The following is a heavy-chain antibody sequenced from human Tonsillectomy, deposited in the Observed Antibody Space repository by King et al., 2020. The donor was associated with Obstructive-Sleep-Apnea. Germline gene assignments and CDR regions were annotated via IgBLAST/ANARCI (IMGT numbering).Heavy chain of an antibody. CDR3: AKDHYGDSVGDYFDY. V-gene: IGHV3-9*01. D-gene: IGHD4-17*01. Sequence: VQLVESGGGLVQPGRSLRLSCAASGFTFDDYAMHWVRQAPGKGLEWVSGISWNSGSIGYADSVKGRFTISRDNAKNSLYLQMNSLRAEDTALYYCAKDHYGDSVGDYFDYWGQGTLVTVSS. CDR2: ISWNSGSI. CDR1: GFTFDDYA. J-gene: IGHJ4*02.